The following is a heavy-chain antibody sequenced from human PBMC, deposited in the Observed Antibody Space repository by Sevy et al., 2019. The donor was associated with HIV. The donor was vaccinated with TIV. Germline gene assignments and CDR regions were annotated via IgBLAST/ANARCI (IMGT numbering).Heavy chain of an antibody. Sequence: ASVKVSCKASGYTFTGHYIHWVRQAPGQGLEWMGLINPNSGATKYAQKFQGRVTMTRGTSISAAYMDLSGLRSDDTAVYYCARGNMITFGRVIATFDAWGRGTQVTVSS. CDR1: GYTFTGHY. D-gene: IGHD3-16*02. CDR3: ARGNMITFGRVIATFDA. V-gene: IGHV1-2*02. CDR2: INPNSGAT. J-gene: IGHJ4*02.